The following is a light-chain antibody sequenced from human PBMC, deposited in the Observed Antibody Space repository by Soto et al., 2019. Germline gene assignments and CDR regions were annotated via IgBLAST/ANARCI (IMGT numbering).Light chain of an antibody. Sequence: QSALTQPPSVSAAPGQKVTISCSGSSSKIGNKFVSWYQQIPGTAPKLLIYDNDKRPSGIPDRFSGSKSGTSATLGITGLQTGDEADYYCGTWDTSLSAGVFGGGTKVTVL. V-gene: IGLV1-51*01. CDR3: GTWDTSLSAGV. J-gene: IGLJ3*02. CDR2: DND. CDR1: SSKIGNKF.